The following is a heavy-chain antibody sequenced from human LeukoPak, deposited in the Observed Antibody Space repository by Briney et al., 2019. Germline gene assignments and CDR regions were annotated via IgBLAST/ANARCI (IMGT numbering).Heavy chain of an antibody. Sequence: SETLTLTCAVYGGSFSGYYWRWLRQPPGKGLEWLGEINHSGSTHYNPSLKTLDTISIDTSKNQFSLKLSSVTAADTSVYYCARTRNLISARWFDPWGQGTLVTVSS. CDR2: INHSGST. CDR1: GGSFSGYY. D-gene: IGHD6-6*01. J-gene: IGHJ5*02. CDR3: ARTRNLISARWFDP. V-gene: IGHV4-34*01.